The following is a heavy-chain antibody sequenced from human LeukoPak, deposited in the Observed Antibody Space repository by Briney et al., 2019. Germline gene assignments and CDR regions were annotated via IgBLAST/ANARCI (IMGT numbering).Heavy chain of an antibody. CDR1: GGSSSTSHW. D-gene: IGHD3-10*01. CDR3: ATDRRGDLFYPYYFDS. CDR2: IYHSGST. Sequence: SETLSLTCAVSGGSSSTSHWWSRVRQPPGKGLEWIGEIYHSGSTNYNPSLMSRVSISIDKSKDQFSLRLTSVTAAGTAVYYCATDRRGDLFYPYYFDSWGQGTLVTVSS. V-gene: IGHV4-4*02. J-gene: IGHJ4*02.